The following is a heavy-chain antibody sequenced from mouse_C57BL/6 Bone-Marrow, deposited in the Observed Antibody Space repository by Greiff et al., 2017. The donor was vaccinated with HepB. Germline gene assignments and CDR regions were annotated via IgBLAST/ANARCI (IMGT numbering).Heavy chain of an antibody. Sequence: VQLQQSGAELVRPGASVKLSCTASGFNIKDDYMHWVKQRPEQGLEWIGWIDPESGDTEYASKFQGKATITADTSSNTAYLQLSSLASEDTAVSYCTTGWAWLAYWGQGTLVTVSA. CDR2: IDPESGDT. D-gene: IGHD3-3*01. J-gene: IGHJ3*01. CDR3: TTGWAWLAY. CDR1: GFNIKDDY. V-gene: IGHV14-4*01.